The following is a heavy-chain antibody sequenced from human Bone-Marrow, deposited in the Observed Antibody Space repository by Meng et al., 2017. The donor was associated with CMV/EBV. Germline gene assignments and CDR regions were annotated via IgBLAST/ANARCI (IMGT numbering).Heavy chain of an antibody. CDR3: ARCLSDYHILTSRVNYYGMDV. J-gene: IGHJ6*02. CDR2: IYYSGST. V-gene: IGHV4-39*07. Sequence: GSLRLSCTVSGGSISSSSYYWGWIRQPPGKGLEWIGSIYYSGSTYYNPSLKSRVTISVDTSKNQFSLKLSSVTAADTAVYYCARCLSDYHILTSRVNYYGMDVWGQGTTVTVSS. D-gene: IGHD3-9*01. CDR1: GGSISSSSYY.